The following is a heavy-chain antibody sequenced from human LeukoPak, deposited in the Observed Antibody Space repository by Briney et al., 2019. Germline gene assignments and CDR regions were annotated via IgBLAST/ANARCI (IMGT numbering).Heavy chain of an antibody. Sequence: PSETLSLTCTVSGGSISSYYWSWIRQPAGKGLEWIGRTYTSGSANYNPSLKSRVTMSVDTSKNQFSLKVTSVTAADTAVYYCARDREAVADWGYDWFDPWGQGILVTVSS. CDR1: GGSISSYY. V-gene: IGHV4-4*07. CDR2: TYTSGSA. J-gene: IGHJ5*02. CDR3: ARDREAVADWGYDWFDP. D-gene: IGHD7-27*01.